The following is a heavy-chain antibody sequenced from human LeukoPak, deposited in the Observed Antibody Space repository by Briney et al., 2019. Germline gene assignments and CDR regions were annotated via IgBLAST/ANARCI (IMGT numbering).Heavy chain of an antibody. V-gene: IGHV4-59*01. CDR3: ARVSYYVHAHYFDY. CDR2: IYYSGTT. CDR1: GASISSYY. D-gene: IGHD3-10*02. Sequence: SETLSLTCTVSGASISSYYWSWIRQPPGKGLEWIGYIYYSGTTDFNPSLKSRVTISVDTSKNQISLKLSSVTATDTAVYFCARVSYYVHAHYFDYWGQGTLVTVSS. J-gene: IGHJ4*02.